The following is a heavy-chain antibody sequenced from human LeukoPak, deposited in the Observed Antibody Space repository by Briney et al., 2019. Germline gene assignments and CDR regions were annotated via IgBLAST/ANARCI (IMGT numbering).Heavy chain of an antibody. CDR2: INPNSGNT. Sequence: ASVKVSCKASGYTFTSYCMSWVRQAPGQGLEWMGWINPNSGNTNYAQKFQGRVTMTRDTSISTAYVELSRLRSDDTAVYYCARDPDYYGPASYYNTPYYYYYYGVDVWGQGTTVTVSS. J-gene: IGHJ6*02. CDR3: ARDPDYYGPASYYNTPYYYYYYGVDV. CDR1: GYTFTSYC. V-gene: IGHV1-2*02. D-gene: IGHD3-10*01.